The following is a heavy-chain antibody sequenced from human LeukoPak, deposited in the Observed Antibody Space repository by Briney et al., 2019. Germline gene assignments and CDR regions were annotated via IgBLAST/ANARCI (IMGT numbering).Heavy chain of an antibody. CDR2: IHDSVST. CDR1: GGSISVYY. Sequence: PSETLSLTCTVSGGSISVYYWAWIRHLPGKGLEWIGNIHDSVSTYYNPPLQSRVTIAVDTSKNQFSLRLSSVTAADTAVYYCARRVPSSGWYGYLDYWGQGILVTVSS. D-gene: IGHD6-19*01. J-gene: IGHJ4*02. V-gene: IGHV4-59*06. CDR3: ARRVPSSGWYGYLDY.